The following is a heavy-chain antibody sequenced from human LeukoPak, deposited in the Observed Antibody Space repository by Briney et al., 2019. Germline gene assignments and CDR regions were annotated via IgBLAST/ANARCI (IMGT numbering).Heavy chain of an antibody. Sequence: GSSVKVSCKASGGTLSSYAISWVRQAPGQGLKWMGRIIPIFGTANYAQKFQGRVTITTDESTSTAYMELSSLRSEDTAVYYCARDASPGTPPVYFDYWGQGALVTVSS. CDR1: GGTLSSYA. J-gene: IGHJ4*02. V-gene: IGHV1-69*05. CDR3: ARDASPGTPPVYFDY. D-gene: IGHD3-16*01. CDR2: IIPIFGTA.